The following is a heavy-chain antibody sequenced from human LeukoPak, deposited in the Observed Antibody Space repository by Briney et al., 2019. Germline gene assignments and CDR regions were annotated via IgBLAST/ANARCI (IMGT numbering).Heavy chain of an antibody. D-gene: IGHD2-2*01. CDR1: GFTFSSYW. CDR3: ARREDLVVPDWFDP. V-gene: IGHV3-7*01. J-gene: IGHJ5*02. CDR2: IKQDGSEK. Sequence: GGSLRLSCAASGFTFSSYWMSWVRQAPGKGLEGGANIKQDGSEKYYVDSVKGRFTISRDNAKNSLYLQMNSLRAEDTAVYYCARREDLVVPDWFDPWGQGTLVTVSS.